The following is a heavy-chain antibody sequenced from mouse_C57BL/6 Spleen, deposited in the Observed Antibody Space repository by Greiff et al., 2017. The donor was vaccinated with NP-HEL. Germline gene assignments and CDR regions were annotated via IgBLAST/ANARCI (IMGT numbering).Heavy chain of an antibody. CDR2: INPNNGGT. Sequence: EVKLMESGPELVKPGASVKIPCKASGYTFTDYNMDWVKQSHGKSLEWIGDINPNNGGTIYNQKFKGKATLTVDKSSSTAYMELRSLTSEDTAVYYCARDDQFSWFAYWGQGTLVTVSA. J-gene: IGHJ3*01. V-gene: IGHV1-18*01. CDR3: ARDDQFSWFAY. CDR1: GYTFTDYN.